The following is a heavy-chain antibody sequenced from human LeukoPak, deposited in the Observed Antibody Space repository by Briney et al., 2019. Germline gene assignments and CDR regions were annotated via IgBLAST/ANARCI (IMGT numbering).Heavy chain of an antibody. D-gene: IGHD1-26*01. CDR2: IKQDGSEK. Sequence: TGGSLRLSCAASGFTFSSYWMNWVRQAPGKGLEWVANIKQDGSEKYYVDSVKGRFTISRDNAKNSLYLQMNSLTDEDTAVYYCARDQWELKYWGQGTLVTVSS. CDR3: ARDQWELKY. J-gene: IGHJ4*02. CDR1: GFTFSSYW. V-gene: IGHV3-7*01.